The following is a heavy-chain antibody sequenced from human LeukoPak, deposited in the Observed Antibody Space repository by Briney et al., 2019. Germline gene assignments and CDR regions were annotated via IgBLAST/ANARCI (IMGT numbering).Heavy chain of an antibody. J-gene: IGHJ4*02. Sequence: GGSLRLSCAAPGFTFSSYAMSWVRQAPGKGLEWVSAISGSGGSTYYADSVKGRFTISRDNSKNTLYLQMNSLRAEDTAVYYCANRVVVPAAIDYWGQGTLVTVSS. CDR3: ANRVVVPAAIDY. CDR1: GFTFSSYA. V-gene: IGHV3-23*01. D-gene: IGHD2-2*01. CDR2: ISGSGGST.